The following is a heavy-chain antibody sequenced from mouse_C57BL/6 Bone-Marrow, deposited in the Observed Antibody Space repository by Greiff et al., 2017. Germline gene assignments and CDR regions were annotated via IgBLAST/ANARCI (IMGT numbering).Heavy chain of an antibody. CDR1: GYTFTSYG. CDR3: ARSGDYDVGFAY. CDR2: IYPRSGNT. J-gene: IGHJ3*01. Sequence: QVHVKQSGAELARPGASVKLSCKASGYTFTSYGISWVKQRTGQGLEWIGEIYPRSGNTYYNEKFKGKATLTADKSSSTAYMELRSLTSEDSAVXFCARSGDYDVGFAYWGQGTLVTVSA. V-gene: IGHV1-81*01. D-gene: IGHD2-4*01.